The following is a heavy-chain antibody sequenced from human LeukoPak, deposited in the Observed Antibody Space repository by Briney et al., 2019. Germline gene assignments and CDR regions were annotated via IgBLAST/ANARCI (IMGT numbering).Heavy chain of an antibody. Sequence: GGSLRLSCAASGDTFSSHWMHWVRQAPGKGLVGVSLITTDGPSTNYAASVKSRFTMSRDIAKNTLYLEMNSLRAEDTAVYYCHPLGYTTNRGPGTLVTVSS. CDR2: ITTDGPST. CDR3: HPLGYTTN. V-gene: IGHV3-74*01. D-gene: IGHD5-12*01. J-gene: IGHJ4*02. CDR1: GDTFSSHW.